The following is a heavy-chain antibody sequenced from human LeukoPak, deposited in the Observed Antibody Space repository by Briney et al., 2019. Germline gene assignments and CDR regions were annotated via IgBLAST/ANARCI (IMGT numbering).Heavy chain of an antibody. CDR3: ARVAGTTVAVDY. V-gene: IGHV3-48*04. Sequence: GGSLRLSCAASGFTFRSHAMSWVRQAPGKGLEWVSNISSSGSTIYYADSVKGRFTISRDNAKNSLYLQMNSLRAEDTAVYYCARVAGTTVAVDYWGQGTLVTVSS. J-gene: IGHJ4*02. D-gene: IGHD1-7*01. CDR2: ISSSGSTI. CDR1: GFTFRSHA.